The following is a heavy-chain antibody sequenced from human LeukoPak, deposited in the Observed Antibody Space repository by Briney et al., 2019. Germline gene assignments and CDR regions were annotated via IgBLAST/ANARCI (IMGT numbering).Heavy chain of an antibody. CDR3: ARDMLITFGGNNWFDP. CDR1: GWSFSGYY. Sequence: SETLSLTCAVYGWSFSGYYWGWIRQPPGKGLEWIGSIYYSGSTYYNPSLKSRVTISVETSKNQFSLKLSSVTAADTAVYYCARDMLITFGGNNWFDPWGQGTLVTVSS. D-gene: IGHD3-16*01. V-gene: IGHV4-34*01. J-gene: IGHJ5*02. CDR2: IYYSGST.